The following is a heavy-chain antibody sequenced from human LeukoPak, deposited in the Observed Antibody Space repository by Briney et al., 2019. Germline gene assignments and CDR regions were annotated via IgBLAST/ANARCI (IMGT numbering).Heavy chain of an antibody. J-gene: IGHJ4*02. V-gene: IGHV3-48*03. CDR1: GFTFRTFE. CDR3: ARADMATITIDY. D-gene: IGHD5-24*01. Sequence: GGSLRLSCAASGFTFRTFEMNWVRQAPGKGLEWVSYISSSGTNIYYADSVKGRFTISRDNAKNSLHLQMNSLRVEDTAVYYCARADMATITIDYWGQGTLVTVSS. CDR2: ISSSGTNI.